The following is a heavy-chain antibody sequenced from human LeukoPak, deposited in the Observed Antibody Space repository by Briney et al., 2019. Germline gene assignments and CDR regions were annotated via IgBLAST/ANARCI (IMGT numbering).Heavy chain of an antibody. V-gene: IGHV4-4*07. J-gene: IGHJ5*02. D-gene: IGHD3-10*01. CDR1: GDSISGYS. CDR2: IYHSGST. CDR3: ARDSGTTGEVKFDP. Sequence: SETLSLTCTVSGDSISGYSWSWIRQPAGKGLEWIGSIYHSGSTYYNPSLESRVTMSVDTSKNQFSLKLRSVTAADTAVYYCARDSGTTGEVKFDPWGQGILVTVSS.